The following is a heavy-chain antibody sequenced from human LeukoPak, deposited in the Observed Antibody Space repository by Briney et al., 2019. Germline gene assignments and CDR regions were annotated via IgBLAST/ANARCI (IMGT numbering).Heavy chain of an antibody. V-gene: IGHV5-10-1*01. CDR3: ARQLTSGDCDY. CDR2: IDPADSQT. CDR1: GYSFTSYW. D-gene: IGHD1-1*01. J-gene: IGHJ4*02. Sequence: GESLRISCQGSGYSFTSYWICWVRQMPGRGLEWMGRIDPADSQTNCSPSFQGHVTISADKSISTVYLQWSTLKASDTAMYYCARQLTSGDCDYWGQGTLVTVSS.